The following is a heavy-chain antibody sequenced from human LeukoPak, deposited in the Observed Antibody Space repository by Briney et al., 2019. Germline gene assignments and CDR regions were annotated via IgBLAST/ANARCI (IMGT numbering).Heavy chain of an antibody. D-gene: IGHD2-2*01. V-gene: IGHV3-23*01. Sequence: GGSLRLSCAASGFTFSSYAMSWVRQAPGKGLEWVSAIGGSGGSTYYADSVKGRFTISRDNSKNTLYLQMNSLRAEDTAVYYCAKDRDIVVVPAVHFDYWGQGTLVTVSS. J-gene: IGHJ4*02. CDR2: IGGSGGST. CDR3: AKDRDIVVVPAVHFDY. CDR1: GFTFSSYA.